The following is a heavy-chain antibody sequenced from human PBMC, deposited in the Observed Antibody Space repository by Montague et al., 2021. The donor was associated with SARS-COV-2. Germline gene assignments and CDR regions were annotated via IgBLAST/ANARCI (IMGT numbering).Heavy chain of an antibody. V-gene: IGHV4-39*01. CDR2: IFYSGST. D-gene: IGHD3-22*01. J-gene: IGHJ3*02. Sequence: SETLSLTCTVSGGSISSSSYYWGWIRQPPGKGLEWIGNIFYSGSTYYNTSLKSRVTISVDTSKNQFSLRLSPVTAADTAVYYCARLPYFYDSTHAFDIWGQGTMVTVSS. CDR3: ARLPYFYDSTHAFDI. CDR1: GGSISSSSYY.